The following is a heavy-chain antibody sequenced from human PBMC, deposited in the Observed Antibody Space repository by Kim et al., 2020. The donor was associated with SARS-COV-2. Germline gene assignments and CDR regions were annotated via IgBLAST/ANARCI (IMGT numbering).Heavy chain of an antibody. D-gene: IGHD2-8*01. CDR2: ISYDGSGT. J-gene: IGHJ4*02. CDR3: ARDLRDSNGNALYY. Sequence: GGSLRLSCEASGFTFSNNWMHWVRQAPGKGLVWVSRISYDGSGTSYADSVKGRFTISRDNAKSTMYPQMNSLRSEDTAGYYCARDLRDSNGNALYYGGQGPLVTVSS. CDR1: GFTFSNNW. V-gene: IGHV3-74*01.